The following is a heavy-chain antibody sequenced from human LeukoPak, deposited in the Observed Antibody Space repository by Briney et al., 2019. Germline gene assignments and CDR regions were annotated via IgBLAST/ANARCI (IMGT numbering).Heavy chain of an antibody. J-gene: IGHJ3*01. CDR3: ARDPHYHDRSGSFV. D-gene: IGHD3-22*01. Sequence: SQTLSLTCTVSGGSISSGDYFWSWIRQPPGKGLEWIGYIYYSGSAYYNPSLKSRVTISVDTSRNQFSLKLSPVTAADTAVYYCARDPHYHDRSGSFVWGQGTMVTVSS. CDR2: IYYSGSA. V-gene: IGHV4-30-4*08. CDR1: GGSISSGDYF.